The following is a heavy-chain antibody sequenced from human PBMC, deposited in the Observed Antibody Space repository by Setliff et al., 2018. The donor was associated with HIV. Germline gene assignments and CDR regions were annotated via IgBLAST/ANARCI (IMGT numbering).Heavy chain of an antibody. CDR3: EWKQSDHSNSHPEAFDI. Sequence: GASVKVSCKASGYTFTSYIHWLRQAPGPGLEWMGRVNPKSGGTDYAQRFQGRATVTWDTSVSTAHMQLSSLRSGDTAVYFCEWKQSDHSNSHPEAFDIWGQGTMVTVSS. CDR2: VNPKSGGT. J-gene: IGHJ3*02. V-gene: IGHV1-2*06. CDR1: GYTFTSY. D-gene: IGHD1-26*01.